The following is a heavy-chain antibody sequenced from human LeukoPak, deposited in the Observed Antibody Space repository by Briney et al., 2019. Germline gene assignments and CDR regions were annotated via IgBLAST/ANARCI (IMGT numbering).Heavy chain of an antibody. J-gene: IGHJ4*02. Sequence: GGSLRLSCAASGFTFSSYGMHWVRQAPGKGLEWVAVISYDGSNKYYADSVKGRFTISRDNSKNTLYLQMNSLRAEDTAVYYCARASLSLYRPATHLPDYWGQGTLVTVSS. V-gene: IGHV3-30*03. CDR3: ARASLSLYRPATHLPDY. D-gene: IGHD2-2*02. CDR2: ISYDGSNK. CDR1: GFTFSSYG.